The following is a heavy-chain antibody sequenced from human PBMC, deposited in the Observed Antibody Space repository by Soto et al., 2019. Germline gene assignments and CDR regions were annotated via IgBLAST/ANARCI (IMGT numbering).Heavy chain of an antibody. CDR1: GYTFTSYA. Sequence: GASVKVSCKASGYTFTSYAMHWVRQAPGQRLEWMGWINAGNGNTKYSQKFQGRVTITRDTSASTAYMELSSLRSEDTAVYYCARTGGGRYDYIWGSYRSWFDPWGQGTLVTVSS. D-gene: IGHD3-16*02. CDR2: INAGNGNT. CDR3: ARTGGGRYDYIWGSYRSWFDP. V-gene: IGHV1-3*01. J-gene: IGHJ5*02.